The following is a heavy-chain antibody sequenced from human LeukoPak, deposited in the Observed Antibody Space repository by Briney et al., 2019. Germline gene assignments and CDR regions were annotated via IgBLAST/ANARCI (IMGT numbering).Heavy chain of an antibody. CDR1: GFTFSSYW. CDR3: AKDQAGSAVPLDY. V-gene: IGHV3-23*01. Sequence: GGSLRLSCAASGFTFSSYWMHWVRQAPGKGLEGVSVISGSGGSTYYADSVKGRFTISRDNTANTLYLQMNSLRAEDTAVYYCAKDQAGSAVPLDYWGQGTLVTVSS. CDR2: ISGSGGST. D-gene: IGHD6-25*01. J-gene: IGHJ4*02.